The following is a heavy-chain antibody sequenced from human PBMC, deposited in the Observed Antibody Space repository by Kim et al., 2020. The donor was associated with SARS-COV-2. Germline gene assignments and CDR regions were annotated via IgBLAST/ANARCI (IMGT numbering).Heavy chain of an antibody. Sequence: GSLRLSCAASGFTFSSYWMHWVRQAPGKGLVWVSRISDGGSRTNYADSVKGRFTVSRDNSKNMLYLEMTSLRAEDTALYYCVKRGYSSTSSFDYWGQGTLVTVSS. CDR2: ISDGGSRT. CDR3: VKRGYSSTSSFDY. V-gene: IGHV3-74*01. D-gene: IGHD6-13*01. CDR1: GFTFSSYW. J-gene: IGHJ4*02.